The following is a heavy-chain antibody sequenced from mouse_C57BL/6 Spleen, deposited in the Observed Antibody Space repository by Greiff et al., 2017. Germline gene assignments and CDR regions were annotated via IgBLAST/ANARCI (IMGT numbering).Heavy chain of an antibody. CDR2: INPNNGGT. D-gene: IGHD2-1*01. CDR3: ARSFYYKFDY. Sequence: EVKLVESGPELVKPGASVKMSCKASGYTFTDYNMHWVKQSHGKSLEWIGYINPNNGGTSYNQKFKGKATLTVNKSTSTAYMELRSLTSEDSAVYYCARSFYYKFDYWGQGTTLTVSS. V-gene: IGHV1-22*01. CDR1: GYTFTDYN. J-gene: IGHJ2*01.